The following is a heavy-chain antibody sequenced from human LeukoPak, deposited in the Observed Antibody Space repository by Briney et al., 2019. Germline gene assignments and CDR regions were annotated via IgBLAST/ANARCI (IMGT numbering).Heavy chain of an antibody. CDR2: IYYSGRT. J-gene: IGHJ4*02. Sequence: SETLSLTCTVSGGSISSDYWSWIRQPPGKGLEWIGYIYYSGRTYYNPSLKSRITISVDTSKNQFSPKLSSVTAADTAVYYCARTHVDTATIDYWGQGTLVTVSS. CDR1: GGSISSDY. V-gene: IGHV4-59*01. CDR3: ARTHVDTATIDY. D-gene: IGHD5-18*01.